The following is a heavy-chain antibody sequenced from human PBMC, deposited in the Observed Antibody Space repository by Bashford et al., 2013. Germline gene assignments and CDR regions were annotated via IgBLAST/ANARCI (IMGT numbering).Heavy chain of an antibody. CDR2: ISYDGGSE. CDR3: SKEVGTHGYYYGMDV. D-gene: IGHD2-15*01. V-gene: IGHV3-30*18. Sequence: GGSLRLSCAASGFTFSIHGIHWVRQAPGKGLEWVAHISYDGGSEYYADSVKGRFTISRDNSKDTVYLQMNSLRSEDTAVYYCSKEVGTHGYYYGMDVWGQGTTVTVSS. J-gene: IGHJ6*02. CDR1: GFTFSIHG.